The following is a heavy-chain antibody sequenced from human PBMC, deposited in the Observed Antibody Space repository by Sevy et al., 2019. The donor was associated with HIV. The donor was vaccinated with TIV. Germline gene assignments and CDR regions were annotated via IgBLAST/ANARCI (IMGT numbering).Heavy chain of an antibody. Sequence: GGSLRLSCAASGFTFDDYTMHWVRQAPGKGLKWVSLISWEGGSAYYADSVKGRFTISRDNSKNSLYLQMNSLRTEDTALYYCAKDIAGDCSSTNCPAGGIDYWGQGTLVTVSS. CDR3: AKDIAGDCSSTNCPAGGIDY. CDR1: GFTFDDYT. J-gene: IGHJ4*02. CDR2: ISWEGGSA. D-gene: IGHD2-2*01. V-gene: IGHV3-43*01.